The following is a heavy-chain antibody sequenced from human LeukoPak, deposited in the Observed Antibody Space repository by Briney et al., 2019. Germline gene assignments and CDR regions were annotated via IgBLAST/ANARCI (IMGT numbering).Heavy chain of an antibody. CDR1: GFNFGDYN. D-gene: IGHD3-10*01. V-gene: IGHV3-49*04. CDR2: IRAKTHDGTA. J-gene: IGHJ4*02. CDR3: TRGQLYPYGPEFDF. Sequence: GGTLRLSCTASGFNFGDYNMNWVRQAPGKGLEWVGYIRAKTHDGTADYAASVKGRFTISRDDSKIIAYLQMTGLDSEDTAVYYCTRGQLYPYGPEFDFWGQGTLVTVSS.